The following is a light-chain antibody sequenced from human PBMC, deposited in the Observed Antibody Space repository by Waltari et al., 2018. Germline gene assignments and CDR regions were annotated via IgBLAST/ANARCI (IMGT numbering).Light chain of an antibody. CDR3: QQYNNWPYT. CDR2: GAS. J-gene: IGKJ2*01. CDR1: QSVSSY. V-gene: IGKV3-15*01. Sequence: EIVMTQSPSTLSVSPAERATLSCSASQSVSSYLAWYQQKPGQAPRLLIYGASTRATGIPARFSGSGSGTEFTLTISSLQSEDFAVYYCQQYNNWPYTFGQGTKLEIK.